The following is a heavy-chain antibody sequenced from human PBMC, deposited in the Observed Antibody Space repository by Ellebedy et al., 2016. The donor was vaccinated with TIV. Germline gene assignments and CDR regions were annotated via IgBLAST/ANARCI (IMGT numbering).Heavy chain of an antibody. V-gene: IGHV3-53*01. CDR3: ATLWSASSGDDY. Sequence: GGSLRLXCAASGFIVNTHYLSWVRQAPGKGLEWVSVLYSGGNTFYADSVKGRFTISRDDSNNTLYLQMSGLRAEDTAFYYCATLWSASSGDDYWGQGTLVTVSS. J-gene: IGHJ4*02. D-gene: IGHD3-3*01. CDR2: LYSGGNT. CDR1: GFIVNTHY.